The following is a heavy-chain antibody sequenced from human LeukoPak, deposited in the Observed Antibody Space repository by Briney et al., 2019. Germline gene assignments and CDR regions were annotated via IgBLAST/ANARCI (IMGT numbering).Heavy chain of an antibody. D-gene: IGHD3-9*01. CDR2: IIPIFGTA. CDR3: ASEGRNIRYFDWLLPYGGSFDY. J-gene: IGHJ4*02. CDR1: GYTFTSYY. Sequence: VASVKVSCKASGYTFTSYYMHWVRQAPGQGLEWMGGIIPIFGTANYAQKFQGRVTITADESTSTAYMELSSLRSEDTAVYYCASEGRNIRYFDWLLPYGGSFDYWGQGTLVTVSS. V-gene: IGHV1-69*13.